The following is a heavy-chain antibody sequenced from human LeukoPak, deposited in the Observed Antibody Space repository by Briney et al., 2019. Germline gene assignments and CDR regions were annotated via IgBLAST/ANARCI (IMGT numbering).Heavy chain of an antibody. CDR3: ARDQEAFDY. V-gene: IGHV1-46*01. CDR2: IYPRDGST. CDR1: GYSFTSNY. J-gene: IGHJ4*02. Sequence: ASVKVSCKASGYSFTSNYIHWVRQAPGKGLEWMGMIYPRDGSTSYAQKFQGRVTVTRDTSTSTVHMELSGLRSEDTAVYYCARDQEAFDYWGQGTLVTVSS.